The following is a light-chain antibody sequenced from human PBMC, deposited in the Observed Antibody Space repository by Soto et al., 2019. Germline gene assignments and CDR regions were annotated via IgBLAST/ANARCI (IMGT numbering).Light chain of an antibody. CDR3: QQRYSWPPLT. CDR2: DTS. V-gene: IGKV3-11*01. J-gene: IGKJ4*01. Sequence: EVVLTQSPATLSLPPGERATLSCRASQTVYSYLAWYQQKPGQAPRLLIYDTSNRATGIPHRFSGSGSGTDFTLTISSLEPEDFAVYYCQQRYSWPPLTFGGGTKVEMK. CDR1: QTVYSY.